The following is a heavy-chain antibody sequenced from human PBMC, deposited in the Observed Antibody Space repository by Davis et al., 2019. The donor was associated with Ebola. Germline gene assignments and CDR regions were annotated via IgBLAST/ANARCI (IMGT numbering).Heavy chain of an antibody. V-gene: IGHV4-59*08. D-gene: IGHD1-26*01. J-gene: IGHJ4*02. CDR3: ARHSGSYLTYHFYY. CDR2: TYYSGST. CDR1: GGSISSYY. Sequence: SETLSLTCTVSGGSISSYYWSWIRQPPGKGLAWIGYTYYSGSTNYNPTHKSRVTISVDTSKNQFSLKLSSVTAADSAVYYCARHSGSYLTYHFYYWGQGTLVTVSS.